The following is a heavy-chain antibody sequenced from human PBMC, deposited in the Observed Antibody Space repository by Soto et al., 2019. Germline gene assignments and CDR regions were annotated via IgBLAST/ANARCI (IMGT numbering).Heavy chain of an antibody. V-gene: IGHV4-59*08. Sequence: LSLTCTVSGGSISSYYWSWIRQPPGKGLEWIGYIYYSGSTNYNPSLKSRVTISVDTSKNQFSLKLSSVTAADTAVYYCARHGGAVAGRKLVNWGQETLLTVSS. CDR2: IYYSGST. CDR1: GGSISSYY. D-gene: IGHD6-19*01. CDR3: ARHGGAVAGRKLVN. J-gene: IGHJ4*02.